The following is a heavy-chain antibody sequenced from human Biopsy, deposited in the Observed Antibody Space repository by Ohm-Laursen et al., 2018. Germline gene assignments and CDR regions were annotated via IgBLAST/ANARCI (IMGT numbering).Heavy chain of an antibody. Sequence: SLRLSCAASGFTFSPYSMNWVRQAPGQGLEWVSSISSSGSFIYFADSVKGRLTISRDNSKNTLYLQMTSLRPEDTAVYYCAKPTTRYCDYIHFFSYYGLDVWGQGTTVTVSS. J-gene: IGHJ6*02. V-gene: IGHV3-21*01. CDR1: GFTFSPYS. CDR2: ISSSGSFI. D-gene: IGHD4-17*01. CDR3: AKPTTRYCDYIHFFSYYGLDV.